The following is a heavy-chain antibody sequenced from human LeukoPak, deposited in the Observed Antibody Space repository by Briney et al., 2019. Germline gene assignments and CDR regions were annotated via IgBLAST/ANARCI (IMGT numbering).Heavy chain of an antibody. J-gene: IGHJ4*02. V-gene: IGHV3-7*01. D-gene: IGHD4-11*01. CDR1: GFTFSTYW. CDR3: ARDRYSSF. Sequence: GGSLRLSCAASGFTFSTYWMSWVRQAPGKGLEWVANIKEDGSEKYYVDSVKGRFTISRDNAKNSLFLQMSSLRAEDTAVYYCARDRYSSFWGQGTLVTVSS. CDR2: IKEDGSEK.